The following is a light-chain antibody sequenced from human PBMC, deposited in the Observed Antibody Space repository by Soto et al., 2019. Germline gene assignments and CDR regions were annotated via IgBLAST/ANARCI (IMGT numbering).Light chain of an antibody. Sequence: EIVLTQSPATLSLSPGERATLSCRASQSVRGYLAWYQHKPGQAPRLLIYDGSHRAAGIPARFSGSGSGTDFTLTISGLEPEDFAVYYCQQRGNWLISFVPGTKVDIK. CDR2: DGS. J-gene: IGKJ3*01. CDR1: QSVRGY. V-gene: IGKV3-11*01. CDR3: QQRGNWLIS.